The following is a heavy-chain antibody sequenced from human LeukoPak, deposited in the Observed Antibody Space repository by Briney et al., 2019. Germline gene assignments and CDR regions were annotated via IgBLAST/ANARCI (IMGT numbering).Heavy chain of an antibody. CDR1: GYTLTELS. J-gene: IGHJ4*02. D-gene: IGHD3-10*01. CDR3: ATTIKDYYGSGSFFDY. Sequence: GASVKVSCRVSGYTLTELSMHWVRQAPGKGLEWMGGFDPEDGETIYAQKFQGRVTMTEDTSTDTAYMELSSLRSEDTAVYYCATTIKDYYGSGSFFDYWGQGTLVTVSS. V-gene: IGHV1-24*01. CDR2: FDPEDGET.